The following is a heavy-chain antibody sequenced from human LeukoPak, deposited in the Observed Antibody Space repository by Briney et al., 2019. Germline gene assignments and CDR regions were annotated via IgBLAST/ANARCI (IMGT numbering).Heavy chain of an antibody. CDR3: ARRLTQYDCFDP. D-gene: IGHD2-2*01. J-gene: IGHJ5*02. V-gene: IGHV6-1*01. CDR2: TYYRSTWYN. Sequence: SQTLSLTYAISGDSVSSNSVTWNWIRQSPSRGLEWLGRTYYRSTWYNDYAVSVRGRITVSPDTSKNQFSLHLNSVTPEDTAVYYCARRLTQYDCFDPWGQGILVTVSS. CDR1: GDSVSSNSVT.